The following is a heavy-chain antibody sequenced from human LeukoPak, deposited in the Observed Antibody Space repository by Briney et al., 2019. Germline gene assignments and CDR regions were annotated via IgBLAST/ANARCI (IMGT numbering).Heavy chain of an antibody. CDR1: GGSISSYY. Sequence: SETLSLTCTASGGSISSYYWSWIRQPPGKGLEWIGYIYYSGSTNYNPSLKSRVTISVDTSKNQFSLKLSSVTAADTAVYYCARDSGSYYGFDYWGQGTLVTVSS. J-gene: IGHJ4*02. D-gene: IGHD1-26*01. CDR2: IYYSGST. V-gene: IGHV4-59*01. CDR3: ARDSGSYYGFDY.